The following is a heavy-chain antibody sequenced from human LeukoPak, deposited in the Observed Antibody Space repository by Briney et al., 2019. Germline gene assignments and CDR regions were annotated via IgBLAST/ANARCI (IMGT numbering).Heavy chain of an antibody. D-gene: IGHD6-13*01. Sequence: GGSLRLSCAASGFTFSSYAMSWVRQAPGKGLKWVSAISGSGGSTYYADSVKGRFTTSRDNSKNTLYLQMNSLRAEDTAVYYCAKGGYSSSWYPFDYWGQGTLVTVSS. CDR1: GFTFSSYA. J-gene: IGHJ4*02. CDR2: ISGSGGST. CDR3: AKGGYSSSWYPFDY. V-gene: IGHV3-23*01.